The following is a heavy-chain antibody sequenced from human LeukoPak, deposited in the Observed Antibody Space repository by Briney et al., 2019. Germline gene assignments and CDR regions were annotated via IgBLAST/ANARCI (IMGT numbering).Heavy chain of an antibody. CDR1: GFTFSSYG. CDR3: ASSLAVLADAFDI. CDR2: IWYDGSNK. D-gene: IGHD6-19*01. J-gene: IGHJ3*02. V-gene: IGHV3-33*01. Sequence: PGRSLRLSCAASGFTFSSYGMHWVRQAPGKGLEWVAVIWYDGSNKYYADSVKGRFTISRDNSKNTLFLQMNSLRAEDTAVYYCASSLAVLADAFDIWGQGTMVTVSS.